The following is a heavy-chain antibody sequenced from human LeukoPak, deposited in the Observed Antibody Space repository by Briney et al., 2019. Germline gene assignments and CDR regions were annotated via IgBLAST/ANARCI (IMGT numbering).Heavy chain of an antibody. CDR2: IYHSGST. J-gene: IGHJ4*02. CDR3: ARDFWSGYYSFDY. D-gene: IGHD3-3*01. Sequence: PSQTLSLTCTVSGGSISSGGYYWSWIRQPPGKGLEWIGYIYHSGSTYYNPSLKSRVTISVDRSKNQFSLKLSSVTAADTAVYYCARDFWSGYYSFDYWGQGTLVTVSS. V-gene: IGHV4-30-2*01. CDR1: GGSISSGGYY.